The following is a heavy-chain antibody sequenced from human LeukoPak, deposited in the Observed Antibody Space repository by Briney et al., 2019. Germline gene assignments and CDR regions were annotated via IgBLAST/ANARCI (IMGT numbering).Heavy chain of an antibody. CDR2: IKQDGSEK. CDR1: GFTISSYW. V-gene: IGHV3-7*01. CDR3: ARARGLWDY. D-gene: IGHD2/OR15-2a*01. J-gene: IGHJ4*02. Sequence: GGSLRLSCAASGFTISSYWMSWVRQAPGKGLEWVANIKQDGSEKYYVDSVKGRFTISRDNAKNSLYLQMNSLRAEDTAVYYCARARGLWDYWGQGTLVTVSS.